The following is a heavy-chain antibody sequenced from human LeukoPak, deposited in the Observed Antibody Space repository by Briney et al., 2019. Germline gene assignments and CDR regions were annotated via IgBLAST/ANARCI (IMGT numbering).Heavy chain of an antibody. CDR3: ARGEGGIDYGDYAYYFDY. J-gene: IGHJ4*02. CDR2: INPNSGGT. D-gene: IGHD4-17*01. Sequence: ASVKVSCKASGYTFTGYYMHWVRQAPGQGLEWMGWINPNSGGTNYAQKFQGRVTMTRDTSISTAYMELSRLRSDDTALYYCARGEGGIDYGDYAYYFDYWGQGTLVTVSS. CDR1: GYTFTGYY. V-gene: IGHV1-2*02.